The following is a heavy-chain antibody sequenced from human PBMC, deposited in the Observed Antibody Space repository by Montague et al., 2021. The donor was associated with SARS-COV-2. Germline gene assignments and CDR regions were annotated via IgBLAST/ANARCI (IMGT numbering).Heavy chain of an antibody. CDR1: SGSIISSGYY. CDR3: ARGMIRGVTTPFDY. V-gene: IGHV4-39*02. CDR2: IYYSGTT. Sequence: SETLSLTCSVSSGSIISSGYYWGWIRQPPGKELEWIGNIYYSGTTYYNPSLQGRVTISVDTSKNHLSLRLSSVTAADTAVYFCARGMIRGVTTPFDYWGQGSQDTVSS. D-gene: IGHD3-10*01. J-gene: IGHJ4*02.